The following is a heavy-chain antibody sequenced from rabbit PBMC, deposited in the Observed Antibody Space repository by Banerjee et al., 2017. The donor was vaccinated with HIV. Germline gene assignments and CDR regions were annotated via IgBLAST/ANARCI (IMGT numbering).Heavy chain of an antibody. D-gene: IGHD4-2*01. CDR3: ARDGYAGHGYPNL. CDR2: INTSSGNT. CDR1: GFTISSGYD. V-gene: IGHV1S45*01. Sequence: QEQLVESGGGLVQPEGSLTLTCTASGFTISSGYDMCWVRQAPGKGLEWIACINTSSGNTVYASWAKGRFTISKTSSTTVTLQMTSLTAADTATYFCARDGYAGHGYPNLWGQGTLVTVS. J-gene: IGHJ4*01.